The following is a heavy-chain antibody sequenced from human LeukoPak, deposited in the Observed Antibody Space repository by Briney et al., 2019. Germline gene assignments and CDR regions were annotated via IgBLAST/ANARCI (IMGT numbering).Heavy chain of an antibody. CDR1: GFTFSSYA. V-gene: IGHV3-21*01. D-gene: IGHD2-2*01. Sequence: GGSLILSCAASGFTFSSYAMHWVRQAPGKGLEWVSSISSSSSYIYYADSVKGRFTISRDNSKNTLYLQMNSLRAEDTAVYYCAKADRLTKREYFQHWGQGTLVTVSS. CDR3: AKADRLTKREYFQH. CDR2: ISSSSSYI. J-gene: IGHJ1*01.